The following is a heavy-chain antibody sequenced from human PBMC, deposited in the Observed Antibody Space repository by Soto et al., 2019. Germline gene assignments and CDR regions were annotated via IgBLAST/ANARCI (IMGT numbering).Heavy chain of an antibody. J-gene: IGHJ4*02. D-gene: IGHD2-15*01. V-gene: IGHV3-33*01. Sequence: QVQLVESGGGVVQPGRSLRLSCAASGFTFSSYGMHWVRQAPGKGLEWVAVIWYDGSNKYYADSVKGRFTISRDNSKNTLYLQMNRLRAEDTAVYYCAREKCSGGSCYSSAFDYWGQGTLVTVSS. CDR2: IWYDGSNK. CDR3: AREKCSGGSCYSSAFDY. CDR1: GFTFSSYG.